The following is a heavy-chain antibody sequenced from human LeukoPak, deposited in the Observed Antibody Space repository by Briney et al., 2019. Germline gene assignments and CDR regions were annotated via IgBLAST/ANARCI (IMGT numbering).Heavy chain of an antibody. CDR3: ARGRGSSWYFRVIWFDP. CDR1: GYSISSGYY. V-gene: IGHV4-38-2*02. D-gene: IGHD6-13*01. CDR2: INHSGST. Sequence: PSETLSLTCTVSGYSISSGYYWSWIRQPPGKGLEWIGEINHSGSTNYNPSLKSRVTISVDTSKNQFSLKLSSVTAADTAVYYCARGRGSSWYFRVIWFDPWGQGTLVTVSS. J-gene: IGHJ5*02.